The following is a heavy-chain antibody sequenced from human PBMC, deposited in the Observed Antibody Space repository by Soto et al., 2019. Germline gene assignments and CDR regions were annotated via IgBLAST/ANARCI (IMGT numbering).Heavy chain of an antibody. CDR2: IKEDGSEK. J-gene: IGHJ4*02. CDR1: GFNFSTYW. CDR3: ARDFSLDY. Sequence: EVQLVESGGGLVQPGGSLRLSCAASGFNFSTYWMTWVRQAPGKGLEWVANIKEDGSEKYYVDSVKGRFAISRDNAKNSVYLQMNSLRAEDTAVYYCARDFSLDYWGQGNLVSVSS. V-gene: IGHV3-7*03.